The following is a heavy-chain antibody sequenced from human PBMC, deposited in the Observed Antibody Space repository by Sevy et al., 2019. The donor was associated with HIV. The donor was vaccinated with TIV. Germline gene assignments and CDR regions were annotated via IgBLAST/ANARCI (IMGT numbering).Heavy chain of an antibody. Sequence: SETLSLTCTVSGGSISSYYWSWIRQPPGKGLEWIGYIYYSGSTNYNPSLKSRVTISVDTSKNQFSLKLSSVTAADTAVYYCARAPGIAAAGTLRLDYWGQEPWSPSPQ. J-gene: IGHJ4*01. D-gene: IGHD6-13*01. CDR1: GGSISSYY. V-gene: IGHV4-59*01. CDR2: IYYSGST. CDR3: ARAPGIAAAGTLRLDY.